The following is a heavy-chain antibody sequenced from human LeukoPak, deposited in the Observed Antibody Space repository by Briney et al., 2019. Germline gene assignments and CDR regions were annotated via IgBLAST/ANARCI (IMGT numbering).Heavy chain of an antibody. Sequence: SETLSLTCAVYDGSFSGYYWSWIRQPPGKGLEWIGEINHSGSTNYNPSLKSRVTISVDTSKNQFSLKLSSVTAADTAVYYCARAGPRRAVAGIFDYWGQGTLVTVSS. CDR3: ARAGPRRAVAGIFDY. CDR2: INHSGST. V-gene: IGHV4-34*01. J-gene: IGHJ4*02. CDR1: DGSFSGYY. D-gene: IGHD6-19*01.